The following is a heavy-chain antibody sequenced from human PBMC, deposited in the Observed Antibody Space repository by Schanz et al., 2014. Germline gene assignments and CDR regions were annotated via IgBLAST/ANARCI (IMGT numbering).Heavy chain of an antibody. Sequence: QVRLVQSGAELKMPGATVTVSCKASGYTLTGFGVSWVRQAPGQGREWMGWISAYSGNSKYAQKLQGRVTMTTDTSTNTAYMELRSLTSDDTAVYYCARFNSGSHSPPYYYYGMDVWGQGTTVTVSS. D-gene: IGHD1-26*01. CDR1: GYTLTGFG. J-gene: IGHJ6*02. CDR2: ISAYSGNS. V-gene: IGHV1-18*01. CDR3: ARFNSGSHSPPYYYYGMDV.